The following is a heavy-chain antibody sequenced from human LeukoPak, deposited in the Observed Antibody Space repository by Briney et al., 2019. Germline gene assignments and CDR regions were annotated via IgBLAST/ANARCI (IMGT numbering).Heavy chain of an antibody. CDR2: ISYDGSNK. J-gene: IGHJ5*02. CDR1: GFTFSSYA. Sequence: PGGSLRLSCAASGFTFSSYAMHWVRQAPGKGLEWVAVISYDGSNKYYADSVKGRFTISRDNSKNTLYLQMNSLRAEDTAVYYCARDFDYYDSSGYYYGLGPWGQGTLVTVSS. V-gene: IGHV3-30-3*01. CDR3: ARDFDYYDSSGYYYGLGP. D-gene: IGHD3-22*01.